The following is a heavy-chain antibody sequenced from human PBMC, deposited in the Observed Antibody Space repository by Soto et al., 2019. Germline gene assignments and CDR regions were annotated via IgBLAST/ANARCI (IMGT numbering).Heavy chain of an antibody. D-gene: IGHD3-3*01. Sequence: ASVKVSCKASGYTFTIYDINWVRQATGQGLEWMGWMNPNSGNTGYAQKFQGRVTMTRNTSISTAYMELSSLRSEDTAVYYCARVVRFKHYYYMDVWGKGTTVTVSS. CDR1: GYTFTIYD. CDR3: ARVVRFKHYYYMDV. CDR2: MNPNSGNT. V-gene: IGHV1-8*01. J-gene: IGHJ6*03.